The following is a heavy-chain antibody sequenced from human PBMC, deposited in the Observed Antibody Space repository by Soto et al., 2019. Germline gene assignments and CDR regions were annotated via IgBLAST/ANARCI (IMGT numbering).Heavy chain of an antibody. V-gene: IGHV4-39*01. Sequence: QLQLQESGPGLVKPSETLSLTCTVSGGSISSSSYYWGWIRQPPGKGLEWIGSIYYSGSTYYNPSLKSRVTISVDTSKNQFSLKLSSVTAADTAVYYCARHRYDILTGYSFDYWGQGTLVTVSS. CDR2: IYYSGST. CDR3: ARHRYDILTGYSFDY. D-gene: IGHD3-9*01. J-gene: IGHJ4*02. CDR1: GGSISSSSYY.